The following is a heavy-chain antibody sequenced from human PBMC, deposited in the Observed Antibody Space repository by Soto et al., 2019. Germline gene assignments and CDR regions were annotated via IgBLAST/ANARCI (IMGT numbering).Heavy chain of an antibody. V-gene: IGHV3-49*05. CDR2: IRSKANGGTT. D-gene: IGHD2-15*01. J-gene: IGHJ6*02. CDR3: TRDFADCSGGSCQGYYYYGMDV. CDR1: GFTFGDYA. Sequence: EVQLVESGGGLVKPGRSLRLSCTASGFTFGDYAMSWFRQAPGKGLEWVGFIRSKANGGTTEYAASVKGRFTISRDDSKSIAYLQMNSLKTEDTAVYYCTRDFADCSGGSCQGYYYYGMDVWGQGTTVTVSS.